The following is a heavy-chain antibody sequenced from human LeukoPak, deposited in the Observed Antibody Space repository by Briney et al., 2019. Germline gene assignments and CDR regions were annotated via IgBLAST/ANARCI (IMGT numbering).Heavy chain of an antibody. J-gene: IGHJ3*02. CDR3: ARVASTTRRHDAFDI. V-gene: IGHV1-2*02. CDR1: GYTFTGYF. D-gene: IGHD1-1*01. CDR2: INPNSGGT. Sequence: ASVKVSCKASGYTFTGYFIHWVRQAPGQGLEWLGWINPNSGGTIYSQKFQGRVAMTRDTSISTAYMELSRLRSDDTAVYYCARVASTTRRHDAFDIWGLGTMVTVSS.